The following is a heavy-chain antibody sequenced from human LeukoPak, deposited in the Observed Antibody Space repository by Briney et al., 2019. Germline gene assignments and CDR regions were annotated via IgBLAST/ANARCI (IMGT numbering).Heavy chain of an antibody. CDR1: GYSISSGYY. Sequence: SETLSLTCTVSGYSISSGYYWGWTRQPPGKGLEWIGSIYHSGSTYYNPSLKSRVTISVDTSKNQFSLKLSSVAAADTAVYYCASLYYDFWSGYYLYYFDYWGQGTLVTVSS. CDR2: IYHSGST. CDR3: ASLYYDFWSGYYLYYFDY. J-gene: IGHJ4*02. D-gene: IGHD3-3*01. V-gene: IGHV4-38-2*02.